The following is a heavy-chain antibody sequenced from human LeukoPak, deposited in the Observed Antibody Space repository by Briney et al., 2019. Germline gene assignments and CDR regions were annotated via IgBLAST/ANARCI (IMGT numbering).Heavy chain of an antibody. CDR2: INHSGNT. CDR1: GGSISSYY. D-gene: IGHD3-10*01. Sequence: SETLSLTCTVSGGSISSYYWNWIRQPPGKGLEWIGEINHSGNTNYNPSLKSRVTISVDTSKNQFSLKLSSVTAADTAVYYCARHKKSGNEDYWGQGTLVTVSS. CDR3: ARHKKSGNEDY. V-gene: IGHV4-34*01. J-gene: IGHJ4*02.